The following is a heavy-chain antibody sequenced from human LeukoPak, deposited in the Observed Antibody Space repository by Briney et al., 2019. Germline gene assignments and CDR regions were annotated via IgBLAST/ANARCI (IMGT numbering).Heavy chain of an antibody. J-gene: IGHJ6*02. Sequence: GGSLRLSCAASGFTFDDYGLSWVRQSPGKGLEWVSGINWNGGSTAYADSVKGRFTISRDNAKNTLYLQMNSLRAEDTAVYYCAKASVAGYYYYYGMDVWGQGTTVTVSS. D-gene: IGHD6-19*01. CDR3: AKASVAGYYYYYGMDV. CDR1: GFTFDDYG. V-gene: IGHV3-20*04. CDR2: INWNGGST.